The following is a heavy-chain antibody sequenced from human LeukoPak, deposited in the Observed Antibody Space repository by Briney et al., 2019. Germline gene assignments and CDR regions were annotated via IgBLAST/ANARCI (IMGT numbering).Heavy chain of an antibody. D-gene: IGHD6-13*01. J-gene: IGHJ4*02. CDR1: GFTVSSNY. CDR2: IYTGGTT. Sequence: GGSLRLSCAASGFTVSSNYMSWVRQAPGKGLEWVSFIYTGGTTYYADSVRGRFTISRDNSKNTLYLQMNSLRAEDTAVYYCARGLDSSSSNNFDYWGQGTLVTVSS. CDR3: ARGLDSSSSNNFDY. V-gene: IGHV3-53*01.